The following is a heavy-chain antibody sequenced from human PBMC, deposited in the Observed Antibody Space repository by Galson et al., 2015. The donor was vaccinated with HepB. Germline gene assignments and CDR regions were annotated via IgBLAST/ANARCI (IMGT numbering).Heavy chain of an antibody. Sequence: CAISGDSVSNNSATWNYIRQSPSRGLEWLGRTYYRSKWYNDYAVSVRSRITINPDTSKNQFSLQLNSVTPEDTAVYYCARDRGSRLFDYWGQGTLVTVSS. CDR2: TYYRSKWYN. CDR3: ARDRGSRLFDY. D-gene: IGHD3-10*01. J-gene: IGHJ4*02. CDR1: GDSVSNNSAT. V-gene: IGHV6-1*01.